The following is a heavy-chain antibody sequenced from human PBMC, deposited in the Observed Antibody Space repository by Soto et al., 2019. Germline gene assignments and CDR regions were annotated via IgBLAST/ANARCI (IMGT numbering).Heavy chain of an antibody. CDR1: GGSFSGYY. CDR2: INHSGST. Sequence: SETLSLTCAVYGGSFSGYYWSWIRQPPGKGLEWIGEINHSGSTNYNPSLKSRVTISVDTSKNQFSLKLSSVTAADTAVYYCARSYDYIWGSYRFNYYYYMDVWGKGTTVTVSS. J-gene: IGHJ6*03. V-gene: IGHV4-34*01. CDR3: ARSYDYIWGSYRFNYYYYMDV. D-gene: IGHD3-16*02.